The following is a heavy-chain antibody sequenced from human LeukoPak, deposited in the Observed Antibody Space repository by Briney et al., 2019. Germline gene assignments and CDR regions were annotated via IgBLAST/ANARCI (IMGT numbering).Heavy chain of an antibody. CDR1: GYTFTGYY. V-gene: IGHV1-2*02. Sequence: ASVKVSCKASGYTFTGYYMHWVRQAPGQGLEWMGWINPNSGGTNYAQKFQGRVTMSRDTSISTAYMELSRLRSDDTAVYYCARVDTVVAPAGITWFDPWGQGTLVTVSS. J-gene: IGHJ5*02. CDR2: INPNSGGT. CDR3: ARVDTVVAPAGITWFDP. D-gene: IGHD2-2*02.